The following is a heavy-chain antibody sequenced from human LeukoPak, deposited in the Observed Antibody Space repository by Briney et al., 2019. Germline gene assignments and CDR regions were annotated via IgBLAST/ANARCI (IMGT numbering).Heavy chain of an antibody. V-gene: IGHV6-1*01. J-gene: IGHJ4*02. CDR1: GDSLSSNSAA. CDR3: AREATGWRPLDF. CDR2: TYYRSKWYN. D-gene: IGHD6-19*01. Sequence: SQTLSLTCALSGDSLSSNSAAWNWLRQSPSRGLEWLGRTYYRSKWYNDYAVSVKGRVTINPDTSKNQFSLQLNSVTPEDTAVYYCAREATGWRPLDFWGQGTLVTVSS.